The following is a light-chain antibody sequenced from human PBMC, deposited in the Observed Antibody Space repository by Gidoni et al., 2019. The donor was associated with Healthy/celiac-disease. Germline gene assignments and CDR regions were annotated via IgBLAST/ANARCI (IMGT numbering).Light chain of an antibody. J-gene: IGLJ3*02. CDR2: DDS. V-gene: IGLV3-21*02. CDR1: NSGSKS. Sequence: SYVLPQPPSVSVAPGQTARLTGGGNNSGSKSVHWYQQKPGQAPVLVVYDDSDRPSGIPERFSGSNSGNTATLTISRVEAGDEADYYCQVWDSSSDHLVFGGGTKLTVL. CDR3: QVWDSSSDHLV.